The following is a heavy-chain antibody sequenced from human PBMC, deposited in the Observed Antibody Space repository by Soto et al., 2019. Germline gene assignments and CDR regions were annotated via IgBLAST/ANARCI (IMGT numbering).Heavy chain of an antibody. D-gene: IGHD3-10*01. CDR2: IRSKANSYAT. CDR1: GFTFSGSA. Sequence: EVQLVESGGGLVQPGGSLKLSCAASGFTFSGSAMHWVRQASGKGLEWVGRIRSKANSYATAYAASVKGRFTISRDDSKNTAYLQMNSLKTEDTAVYYCTRVVDITMEDYYYMDVWGKGTTVTVSS. V-gene: IGHV3-73*01. CDR3: TRVVDITMEDYYYMDV. J-gene: IGHJ6*03.